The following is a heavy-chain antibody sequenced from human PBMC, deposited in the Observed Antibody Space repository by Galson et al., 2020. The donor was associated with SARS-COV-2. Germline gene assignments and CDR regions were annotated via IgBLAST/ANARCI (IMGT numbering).Heavy chain of an antibody. V-gene: IGHV3-48*01. D-gene: IGHD6-13*01. CDR1: GFTFSSYS. Sequence: GGSLRLSCAASGFTFSSYSMNWVRQAPGKGLEWVPYISRSRSTKYYADSVKGRFTISRDNAKNSLYLQMNSLRVEDTAVYYCATSWYGAFHIWGQGTKVTVSS. CDR2: ISRSRSTK. J-gene: IGHJ3*02. CDR3: ATSWYGAFHI.